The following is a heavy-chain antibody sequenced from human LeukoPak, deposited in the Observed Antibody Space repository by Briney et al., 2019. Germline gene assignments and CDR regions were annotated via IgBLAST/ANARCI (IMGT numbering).Heavy chain of an antibody. CDR1: GFTFSSHS. CDR2: ISSSSYI. J-gene: IGHJ4*02. V-gene: IGHV3-21*01. D-gene: IGHD1-26*01. Sequence: GGSLRLSCAASGFTFSSHSMNWVRQAPGKGLEWVSSISSSSYIYYADSVKGRFTISRDNAKNSLYLQMNSLRAEDTAVYYCASAGGGRVGATRTPLGDWGQGTLVTVSS. CDR3: ASAGGGRVGATRTPLGD.